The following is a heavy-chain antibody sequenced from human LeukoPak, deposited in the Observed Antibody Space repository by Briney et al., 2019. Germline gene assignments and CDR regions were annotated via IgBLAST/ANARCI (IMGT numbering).Heavy chain of an antibody. CDR3: ARDRGGYGLGVTNAFDI. D-gene: IGHD5-12*01. J-gene: IGHJ4*02. V-gene: IGHV4-4*07. Sequence: PSETLSLTCTVSGGSISSYYWSWIRQPAGKGLEWIGRIYTSGSTNYNPSLKSRVTMSVDTSKNQFSLKLSSVTAADTAVYYCARDRGGYGLGVTNAFDIWGQGTLVTVSS. CDR2: IYTSGST. CDR1: GGSISSYY.